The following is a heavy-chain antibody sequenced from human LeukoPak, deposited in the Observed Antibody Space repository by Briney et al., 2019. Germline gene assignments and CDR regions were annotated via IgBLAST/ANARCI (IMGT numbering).Heavy chain of an antibody. Sequence: AETLSLTCTVSGGSISSSGFNWGWIRQPPGKGLEWIGVISYSGSTYYNPSLKSRVTISVDTSKSHFSLKLSSVTAADTAIYYCARLDKGIKAAHFDYWGQGTLVTVSS. CDR2: ISYSGST. CDR3: ARLDKGIKAAHFDY. V-gene: IGHV4-39*01. D-gene: IGHD6-25*01. J-gene: IGHJ4*02. CDR1: GGSISSSGFN.